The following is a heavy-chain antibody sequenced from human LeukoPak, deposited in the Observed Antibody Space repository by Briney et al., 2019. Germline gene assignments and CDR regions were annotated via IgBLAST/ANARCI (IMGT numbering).Heavy chain of an antibody. CDR2: ISWNSGSI. D-gene: IGHD6-13*01. V-gene: IGHV3-9*01. CDR1: GFTFDDYA. Sequence: GGSLRLSCAASGFTFDDYAMHWVRHAPGKGLEWVSGISWNSGSIGYADSVKGRFTISRDNAKNSLYLQMNSLRAEDTALYYCAKAAGSSWTFDYWGQGTLVTVSS. J-gene: IGHJ4*02. CDR3: AKAAGSSWTFDY.